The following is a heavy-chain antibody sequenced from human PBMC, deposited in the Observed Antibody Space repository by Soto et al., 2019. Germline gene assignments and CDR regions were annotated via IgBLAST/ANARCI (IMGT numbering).Heavy chain of an antibody. J-gene: IGHJ6*02. Sequence: PSETLSVTCSVSGGTISSYYWSWIRQPPGKGLEWIGYIYSRGTTSYNPSLKSRATILVDTSKNQFSLRLTSVTATDTAVYYCATGRISRGLDVWGQGTTVTVSS. CDR1: GGTISSYY. CDR3: ATGRISRGLDV. CDR2: IYSRGTT. V-gene: IGHV4-59*12.